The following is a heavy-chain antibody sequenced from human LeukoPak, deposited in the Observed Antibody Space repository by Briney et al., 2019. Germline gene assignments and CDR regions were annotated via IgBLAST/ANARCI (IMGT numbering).Heavy chain of an antibody. D-gene: IGHD6-19*01. CDR3: AGSRVAVTDTLDP. V-gene: IGHV3-7*01. CDR2: INPDGSET. J-gene: IGHJ5*02. CDR1: GFPSNSYW. Sequence: GGSLRLSCAASGFPSNSYWMSWVRQAPGKGLEWVANINPDGSETRCVDSVKGRFTVSRDNAGNSLFLQVNSLRVEDTAVYYCAGSRVAVTDTLDPWGQGTLVTVSP.